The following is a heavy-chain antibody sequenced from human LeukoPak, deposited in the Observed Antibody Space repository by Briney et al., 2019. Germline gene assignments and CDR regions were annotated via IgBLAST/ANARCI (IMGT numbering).Heavy chain of an antibody. Sequence: SETLSLTCTVSGGSISSYYWSWIRQPPGKGLEWIGYVYFSGSTNYSPSFKSRATIIADTSKSQVSLKLSSVTAADTAVYYCARFEGYDILTGYSYYFDYGGQGTLATVSP. CDR2: VYFSGST. CDR3: ARFEGYDILTGYSYYFDY. D-gene: IGHD3-9*01. V-gene: IGHV4-59*01. J-gene: IGHJ4*02. CDR1: GGSISSYY.